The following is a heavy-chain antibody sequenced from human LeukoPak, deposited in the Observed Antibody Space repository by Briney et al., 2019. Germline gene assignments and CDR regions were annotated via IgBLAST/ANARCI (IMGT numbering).Heavy chain of an antibody. CDR3: ARDRTIYSSNWYDALDI. CDR1: GFTFSTDW. J-gene: IGHJ3*02. Sequence: GGSLRLSCAASGFTFSTDWMAWVRQAPGKGLEWVANIKEDGSEKNYVDSVKGRFTISRDNANNSLPLQMNSLRAEDTAVYYCARDRTIYSSNWYDALDIWGQGTMVTVSS. V-gene: IGHV3-7*05. D-gene: IGHD6-13*01. CDR2: IKEDGSEK.